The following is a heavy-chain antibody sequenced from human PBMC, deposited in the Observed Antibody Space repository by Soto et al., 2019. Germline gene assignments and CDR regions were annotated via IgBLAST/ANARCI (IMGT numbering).Heavy chain of an antibody. D-gene: IGHD3-9*01. Sequence: ELQLVESGGGLVMPGGSLRLSCALSGLTVSNSWTGWIRQAPRKGPEWIGRINSKTDGGTTDYAATLKGRFTISRDDSKNLLDLQMNSLKTEDTAIYYCRSYFDWVRGFWVQGTLVIVSS. CDR2: INSKTDGGTT. J-gene: IGHJ4*02. CDR3: RSYFDWVRGF. CDR1: GLTVSNSW. V-gene: IGHV3-15*01.